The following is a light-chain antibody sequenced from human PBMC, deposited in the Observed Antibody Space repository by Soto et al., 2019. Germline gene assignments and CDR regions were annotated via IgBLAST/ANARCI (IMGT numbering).Light chain of an antibody. J-gene: IGLJ2*01. CDR3: SSYTSSSTVV. Sequence: QSVLTQPASVSGSPGQSITISCTGTSSDVGGYNYVSWYQQHPGKAPKLMIYEVSNRPSGVSNRFSGSKSGNTASLTISGLQAADEADYYCSSYTSSSTVVFGGGTKVTVL. CDR2: EVS. V-gene: IGLV2-14*01. CDR1: SSDVGGYNY.